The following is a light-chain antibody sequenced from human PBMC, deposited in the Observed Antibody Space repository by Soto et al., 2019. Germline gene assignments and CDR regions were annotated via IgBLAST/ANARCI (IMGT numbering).Light chain of an antibody. J-gene: IGKJ3*01. CDR2: GAS. CDR1: QSVSRIN. CDR3: QQYNSWPFT. Sequence: EIVMTQSPATLSVSPGERATLPCRASQSVSRINVAWYQQKPGQAPRLLIYGASTRATGIPGRFSGSGSGTEFTLTISSLQSEDFAVYYCQQYNSWPFTFGPGTKVDIK. V-gene: IGKV3-15*01.